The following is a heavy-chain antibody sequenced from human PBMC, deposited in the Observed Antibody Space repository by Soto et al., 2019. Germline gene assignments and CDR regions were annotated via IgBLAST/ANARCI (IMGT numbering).Heavy chain of an antibody. CDR1: GGSISSYY. CDR2: IYYTGST. D-gene: IGHD2-15*01. Sequence: QVQLQESGPGLVKPSETLSLTCTVSGGSISSYYWSWIRQPPGKRLEWIGDIYYTGSTSYNPSLKSRVTISVDTSKNQCSLKLNSVTAADTAVYYCARHAPGYYDYWGQGTLVTVSS. CDR3: ARHAPGYYDY. J-gene: IGHJ4*02. V-gene: IGHV4-59*08.